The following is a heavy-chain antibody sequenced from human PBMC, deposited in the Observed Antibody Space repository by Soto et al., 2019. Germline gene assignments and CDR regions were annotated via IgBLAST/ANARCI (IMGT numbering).Heavy chain of an antibody. CDR2: IIPIFGTA. CDR3: ARGIVVVIGPSASFDY. Sequence: SVKVSCKASGGTFSSYATSWVRQAPGQGLEWMGGIIPIFGTANYAQKFQGRVAITADESTSTAYMELSSLRSEDTAVYYCARGIVVVIGPSASFDYWGQGTLVTVSS. CDR1: GGTFSSYA. V-gene: IGHV1-69*13. J-gene: IGHJ4*02. D-gene: IGHD3-22*01.